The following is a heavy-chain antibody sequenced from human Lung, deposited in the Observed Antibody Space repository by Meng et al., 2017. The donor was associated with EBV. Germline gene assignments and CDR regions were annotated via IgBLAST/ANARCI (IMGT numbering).Heavy chain of an antibody. J-gene: IGHJ4*02. D-gene: IGHD6-19*01. CDR3: ATGVADFEY. Sequence: VQLVQSGTEVKKPGVSVKVSCKASRYNFTSYDINWVRQGTGKRLEWMGWMNPNRGTTGYAQKFQGRVTMTRNISKITAYMDLSSLRSEDTAVYYCATGVADFEYWGQGTLVTVSS. V-gene: IGHV1-8*01. CDR1: RYNFTSYD. CDR2: MNPNRGTT.